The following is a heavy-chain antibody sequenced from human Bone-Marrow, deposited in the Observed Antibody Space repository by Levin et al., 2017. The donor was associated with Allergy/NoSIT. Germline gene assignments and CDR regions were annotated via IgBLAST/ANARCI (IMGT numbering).Heavy chain of an antibody. CDR2: IYSGGAT. V-gene: IGHV3-53*01. CDR1: GLTVGKHY. Sequence: GESLKISCAASGLTVGKHYLAGVRQAPGRGLDWISVIYSGGATYYEDSVKGGLNISVEKSRKTLYLQMNSLRTEDTAVYHCARNIPVTDLGFWGRGTLVTVSS. J-gene: IGHJ4*02. D-gene: IGHD1-14*01. CDR3: ARNIPVTDLGF.